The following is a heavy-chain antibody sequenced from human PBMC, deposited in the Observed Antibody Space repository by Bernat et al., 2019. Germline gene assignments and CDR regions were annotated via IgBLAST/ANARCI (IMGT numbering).Heavy chain of an antibody. D-gene: IGHD2-21*02. CDR1: GFTFSSYA. J-gene: IGHJ2*01. CDR2: ISGSGGST. CDR3: AKSADVVVTARIYWYFDL. V-gene: IGHV3-23*01. Sequence: EVQLLESGGGLVQPGGSLRLSCAASGFTFSSYAMSWVRQAPGNGLEWVSAISGSGGSTYYADSVKGRFTISRDNSKNTLYLQMNSLRAEDTAVYYCAKSADVVVTARIYWYFDLWGRGTLVTVSS.